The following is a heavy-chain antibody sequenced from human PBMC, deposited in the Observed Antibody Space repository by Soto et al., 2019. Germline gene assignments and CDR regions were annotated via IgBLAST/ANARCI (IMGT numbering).Heavy chain of an antibody. V-gene: IGHV3-11*01. CDR3: ARDLRYCTRXSCFPHHAILEGYFFDY. CDR2: ISSSGSTI. CDR1: GFTFSHYY. J-gene: IGHJ4*01. D-gene: IGHD2-2*01. Sequence: PGGSLRLSCAASGFTFSHYYMNWIRQAPGKGLEWVSDISSSGSTIYYADSVKGRFTTSRDNAQNSLHLQMNSLRAEDTAVYYCARDLRYCTRXSCFPHHAILEGYFFDYWGHGTLVTVSS.